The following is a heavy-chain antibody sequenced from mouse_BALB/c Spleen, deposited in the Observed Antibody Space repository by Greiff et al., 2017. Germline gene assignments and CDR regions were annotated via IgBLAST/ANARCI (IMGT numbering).Heavy chain of an antibody. J-gene: IGHJ2*01. Sequence: EVKLMESGGGLVKPGGSLKLSCAASGFTFSDYYMYWVRQTPEKRLEWVATISDGGSYTYYPDSVKGRFTISRDNAKNNLYLQMSSLKSEDTAMYYCTFDGYYYWGQGTTLTVSS. V-gene: IGHV5-4*02. D-gene: IGHD2-3*01. CDR2: ISDGGSYT. CDR3: TFDGYYY. CDR1: GFTFSDYY.